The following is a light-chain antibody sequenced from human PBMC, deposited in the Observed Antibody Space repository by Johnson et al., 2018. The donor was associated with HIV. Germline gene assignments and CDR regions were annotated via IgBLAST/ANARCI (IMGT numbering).Light chain of an antibody. CDR1: SSNIANKY. CDR2: ENN. J-gene: IGLJ1*01. Sequence: QSVLTQPPSVSAAPGQKVTISCSGSSSNIANKYVSWYQHLPGTAPKLLIYENNKRPSGIPDRFSGSKSGTSATLGITGLQTGDEADYYCGTWDSRLSAEVFETGTKVTVL. V-gene: IGLV1-51*02. CDR3: GTWDSRLSAEV.